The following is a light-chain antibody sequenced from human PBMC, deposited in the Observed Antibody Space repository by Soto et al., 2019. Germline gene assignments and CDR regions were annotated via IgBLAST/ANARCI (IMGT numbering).Light chain of an antibody. CDR3: QQRSSWPFLWT. J-gene: IGKJ4*01. Sequence: DIVLTQSPGTLSSSPGERATLSCRASQSVGSSLAWYQQKPGQAPRLLIYDTFNRATGIPARFSGSGSGTDFTVTISSLEPEDFAVYYCQQRSSWPFLWTFGGGTKVEIK. CDR2: DTF. V-gene: IGKV3-11*01. CDR1: QSVGSS.